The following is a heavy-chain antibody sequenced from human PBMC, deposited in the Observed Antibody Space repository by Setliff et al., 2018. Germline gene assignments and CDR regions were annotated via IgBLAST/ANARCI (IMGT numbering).Heavy chain of an antibody. CDR3: ARLGYRGDLDY. CDR1: GGSFSGYY. J-gene: IGHJ4*02. V-gene: IGHV4-34*01. D-gene: IGHD5-12*01. Sequence: PSETLSLTCAVYGGSFSGYYWSWIRQPPGKGLEWIGYIYHSGSTNYNPSLKSRATISVDTSKNQFSLKLSSVTAADTAVYYCARLGYRGDLDYWGQGTLVTVS. CDR2: IYHSGST.